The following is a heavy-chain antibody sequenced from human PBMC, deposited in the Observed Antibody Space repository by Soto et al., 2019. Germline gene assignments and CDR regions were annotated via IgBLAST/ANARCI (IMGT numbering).Heavy chain of an antibody. V-gene: IGHV1-2*02. Sequence: ASVQVSCKASGYTFTGYYIHWVRQAPGQGHEWMGWINPNSGGTKYAQKFQGRVTMTRDTSINTAYMELSRLKSDDTAVYYCARDRSGRMGFDPWGQGTLVTVSS. CDR3: ARDRSGRMGFDP. J-gene: IGHJ5*02. CDR1: GYTFTGYY. D-gene: IGHD2-8*01. CDR2: INPNSGGT.